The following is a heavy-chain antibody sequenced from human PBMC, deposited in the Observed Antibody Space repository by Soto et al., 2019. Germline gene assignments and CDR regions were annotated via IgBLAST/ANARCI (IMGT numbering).Heavy chain of an antibody. CDR2: IYEGGNT. Sequence: QLQLQESGSGLVKPSQTLSLNCAVSGGSIVSGGYSWGWIRQPPGKGLQWIGHIYEGGNTYYTPSLESRVAISTDKSKNQFSLRLSSVTAADTAVYYCVRRSPEDAFDIWGQGTKVTVSP. CDR1: GGSIVSGGYS. CDR3: VRRSPEDAFDI. V-gene: IGHV4-30-2*01. J-gene: IGHJ3*02.